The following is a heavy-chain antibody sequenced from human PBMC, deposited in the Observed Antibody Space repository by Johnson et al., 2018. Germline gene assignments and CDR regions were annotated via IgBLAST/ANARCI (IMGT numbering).Heavy chain of an antibody. CDR2: ISYDGSNK. CDR3: ARDESPYADKQWLVQSGAFDI. V-gene: IGHV3-30-3*01. D-gene: IGHD6-19*01. Sequence: VQLLESGGGVVQPGRSLRLSCAASGFTFSSYAMHWVRQAPGKGLEWVAVISYDGSNKYYADSVKGRFTISRDNSKNTRYLQMNSLRAEDTAVYYCARDESPYADKQWLVQSGAFDIWGQGTMVTVSS. CDR1: GFTFSSYA. J-gene: IGHJ3*02.